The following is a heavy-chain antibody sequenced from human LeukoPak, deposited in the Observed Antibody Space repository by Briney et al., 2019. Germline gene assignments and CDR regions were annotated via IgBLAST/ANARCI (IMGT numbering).Heavy chain of an antibody. D-gene: IGHD6-19*01. Sequence: GASVKVSCKASGYTFTSYGINWVRQAPGQGLEWMGWISAYNGDTNYAQKLQGRVTMTTDTSTSTAYMELRSLRSDDTAVYYCARESQYSSGWTYYFDYWGQGTLVTVSS. CDR1: GYTFTSYG. V-gene: IGHV1-18*01. CDR3: ARESQYSSGWTYYFDY. J-gene: IGHJ4*02. CDR2: ISAYNGDT.